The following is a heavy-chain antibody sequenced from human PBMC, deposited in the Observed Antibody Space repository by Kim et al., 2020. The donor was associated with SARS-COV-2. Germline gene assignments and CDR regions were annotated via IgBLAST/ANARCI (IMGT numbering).Heavy chain of an antibody. J-gene: IGHJ4*02. D-gene: IGHD3-10*01. V-gene: IGHV3-9*01. CDR2: ISWNSGSI. Sequence: GGSLRLSCAASGFTFDDYAMHWVRQAPGKGLEWVSGISWNSGSIGYADSVKGRFTISRDNAKNSLYLQMNSLRAEDTALYYCAKDGEELHFYYFDYWGQGTLVTVSS. CDR3: AKDGEELHFYYFDY. CDR1: GFTFDDYA.